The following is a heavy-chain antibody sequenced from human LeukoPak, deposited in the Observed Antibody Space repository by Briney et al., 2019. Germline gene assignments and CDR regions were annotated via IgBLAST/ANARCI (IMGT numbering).Heavy chain of an antibody. Sequence: GGSLRLSCAASGFTFSDYDMHWIRQAPGKGLEWVSSISSAGDTYYTGSVKGRFTISRENAKNYLYLQMNSLKAGDTAVYYCARVAKERVGGVYYFNYWGQETLVTVSS. CDR2: ISSAGDT. J-gene: IGHJ4*02. CDR1: GFTFSDYD. V-gene: IGHV3-13*01. D-gene: IGHD1-1*01. CDR3: ARVAKERVGGVYYFNY.